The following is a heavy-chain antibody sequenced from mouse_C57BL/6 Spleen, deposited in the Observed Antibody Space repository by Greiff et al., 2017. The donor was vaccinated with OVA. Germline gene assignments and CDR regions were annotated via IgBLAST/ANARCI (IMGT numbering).Heavy chain of an antibody. CDR2: IYPGDGDT. Sequence: QVQLQQSGPELVKPGASVKISCKASGYAFSSSWMNWVKQRPGKGLEWIGRIYPGDGDTNYNGKFKGKATLTADKSSSTAYMQLSSLTSEDSAVYCCARDDAYYGSPFDYWGQGTTLTVSS. D-gene: IGHD1-1*01. CDR1: GYAFSSSW. J-gene: IGHJ2*01. CDR3: ARDDAYYGSPFDY. V-gene: IGHV1-82*01.